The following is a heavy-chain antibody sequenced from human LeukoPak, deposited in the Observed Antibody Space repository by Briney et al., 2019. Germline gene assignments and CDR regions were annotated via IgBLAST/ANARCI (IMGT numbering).Heavy chain of an antibody. Sequence: ASETLSLTCTVSGGSISSSGCYWGWIRQPPGKGLEWIGSMYYSGSTYYNPSLKSRVTISVDTSKNHFSLKLSSVTAADTAVYYCARDFRGGYDFWSGYYTPYYFDYWGQGTLVTVSP. CDR1: GGSISSSGCY. CDR2: MYYSGST. V-gene: IGHV4-39*07. D-gene: IGHD3-3*01. J-gene: IGHJ4*02. CDR3: ARDFRGGYDFWSGYYTPYYFDY.